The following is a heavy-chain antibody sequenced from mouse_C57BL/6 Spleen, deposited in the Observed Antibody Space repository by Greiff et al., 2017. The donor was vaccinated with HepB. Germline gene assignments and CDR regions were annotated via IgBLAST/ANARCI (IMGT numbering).Heavy chain of an antibody. CDR3: AREDIKKGGYFDV. CDR1: GFTFSDYY. J-gene: IGHJ1*03. D-gene: IGHD1-1*01. V-gene: IGHV5-16*01. Sequence: EVQLVESEGGLVQPGSSMKLSCTASGFTFSDYYMAWVRQVPEKGLEWVANINYDGSSTYYLDSLKSRFIISRDNAKNILYLQMSSLKSEDTATYYCAREDIKKGGYFDVWGTGTTVTVSS. CDR2: INYDGSST.